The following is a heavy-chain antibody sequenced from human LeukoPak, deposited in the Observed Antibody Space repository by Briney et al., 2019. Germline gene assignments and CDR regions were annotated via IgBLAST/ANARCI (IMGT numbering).Heavy chain of an antibody. D-gene: IGHD3-22*01. CDR2: IYYSGST. V-gene: IGHV4-59*08. Sequence: PSETLSLTCTVSGGSISGYYWSWIRQPPGKGLEYMGYIYYSGSTDYNPPLESRITISVDTSKNQFSLKLSSVTAADTAVYYCARHYYDSSGYYYFDYWGQGTLVTVSS. CDR3: ARHYYDSSGYYYFDY. J-gene: IGHJ4*02. CDR1: GGSISGYY.